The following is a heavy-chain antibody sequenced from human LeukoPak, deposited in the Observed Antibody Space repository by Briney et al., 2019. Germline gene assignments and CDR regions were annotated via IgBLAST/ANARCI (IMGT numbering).Heavy chain of an antibody. D-gene: IGHD7-27*01. J-gene: IGHJ4*02. CDR2: LFNRGNT. V-gene: IGHV4-59*08. CDR3: ARRPHNWGFDY. Sequence: SETLSLTCIVSGAPINPYYWSWIRQPPGKGLEWIGHLFNRGNTNYTPSIKGRVTISADMSKNHFSLRLTSVTAADTAVYYCARRPHNWGFDYWGQGALVTVSS. CDR1: GAPINPYY.